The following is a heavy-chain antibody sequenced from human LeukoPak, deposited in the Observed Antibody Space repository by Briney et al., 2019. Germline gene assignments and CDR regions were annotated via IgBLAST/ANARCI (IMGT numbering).Heavy chain of an antibody. CDR3: AKASGQAGYCSSTSCHYTFDY. CDR1: GFTFSSYG. CDR2: IRYDGSDK. J-gene: IGHJ4*02. D-gene: IGHD2-2*01. V-gene: IGHV3-30*02. Sequence: GGSLRLSCAASGFTFSSYGMHWVRQVPGKGLEWVAFIRYDGSDKYYADSVKGRFTVSRDNSKNTLYLQMNSLRAEDTTVYYCAKASGQAGYCSSTSCHYTFDYWGQGTLVTVSS.